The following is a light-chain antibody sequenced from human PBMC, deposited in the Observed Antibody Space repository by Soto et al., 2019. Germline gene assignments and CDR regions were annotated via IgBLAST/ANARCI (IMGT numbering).Light chain of an antibody. Sequence: QSVLTQPASVSGSPGQSITISCTGTSSDVGGHNHVSWYQQHPGKVPKVMIFDVTNRPSGVSNRFSGSKSGNTASLTISGLQAEDEADYYCSSYTSSSTYVFGTGTKVTVL. V-gene: IGLV2-14*01. CDR3: SSYTSSSTYV. CDR1: SSDVGGHNH. J-gene: IGLJ1*01. CDR2: DVT.